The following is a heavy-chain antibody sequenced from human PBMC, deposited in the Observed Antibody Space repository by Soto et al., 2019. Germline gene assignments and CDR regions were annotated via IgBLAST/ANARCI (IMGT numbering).Heavy chain of an antibody. D-gene: IGHD2-15*01. V-gene: IGHV3-49*03. J-gene: IGHJ6*02. CDR2: IRSKAYGETT. CDR1: GFTFGDYA. Sequence: GGSLRLSCTGSGFTFGDYAMSWSRQAPGKGLEWVGVIRSKAYGETTDYAASVKGRFTIFRDDSKSIAYLQMSSLQTEDTGVYYCTKYTYTSRYSYFGMDVWGHGXTVTVSS. CDR3: TKYTYTSRYSYFGMDV.